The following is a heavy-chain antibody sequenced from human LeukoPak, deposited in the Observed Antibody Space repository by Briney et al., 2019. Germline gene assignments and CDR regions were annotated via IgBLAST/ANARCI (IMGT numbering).Heavy chain of an antibody. CDR3: ARPTYSGSYYWFDY. CDR1: GFTFSSYD. D-gene: IGHD1-26*01. Sequence: GGSLRLSCSASGFTFSSYDMHWVRQAPGKGLEWVAVVSYDGSKKYYADSVKGRFTISRDNSKNTLYLQMNSLRAEQPAVYYCARPTYSGSYYWFDYWGQGTLVTVSS. J-gene: IGHJ4*02. CDR2: VSYDGSKK. V-gene: IGHV3-30*03.